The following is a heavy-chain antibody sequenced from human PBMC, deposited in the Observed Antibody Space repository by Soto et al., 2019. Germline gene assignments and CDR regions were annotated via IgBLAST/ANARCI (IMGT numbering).Heavy chain of an antibody. CDR1: GFSLSKARMG. D-gene: IGHD2-15*01. V-gene: IGHV2-26*01. Sequence: QVTLKESGPVLVKPTETLTLTCTVSGFSLSKARMGVSWIRQPPGKALEWLAHIFWNDERSYNTSLKSRLTIAGATAKRRVVLTMTTGAPVDTGTYSCPRALREGLPIYSFDPWAQGPRVPVSP. J-gene: IGHJ5*02. CDR3: PRALREGLPIYSFDP. CDR2: IFWNDER.